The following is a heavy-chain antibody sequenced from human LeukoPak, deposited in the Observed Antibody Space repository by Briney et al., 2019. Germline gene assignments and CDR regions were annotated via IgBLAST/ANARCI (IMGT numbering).Heavy chain of an antibody. V-gene: IGHV3-11*01. D-gene: IGHD6-19*01. Sequence: GGSLRLSCAASGFTFSDYYMSWIRQAPGKGLEWVSPISSSGSTIYYADSVKGRFTISRDNAKNSLYLQMNSLRAEDTAVYYCAREPIAVAGIFDFWGQGTLVTVSS. CDR1: GFTFSDYY. CDR3: AREPIAVAGIFDF. J-gene: IGHJ4*02. CDR2: ISSSGSTI.